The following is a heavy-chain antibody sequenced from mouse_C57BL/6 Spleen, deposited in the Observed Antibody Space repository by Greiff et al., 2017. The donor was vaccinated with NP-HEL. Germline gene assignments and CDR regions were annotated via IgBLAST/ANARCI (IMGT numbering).Heavy chain of an antibody. CDR1: GYTFTSYW. Sequence: QVQLQQPGAELVKPGASVKLSCKASGYTFTSYWMHWVKQRPGQGLEWIGMIHPNSGSTNYNEKFKSKATLTVDKSSSTAYMQLSSLTSEDSAVYYCARSGGNYVRFADWGQGTLVTVSA. CDR3: ARSGGNYVRFAD. D-gene: IGHD2-1*01. CDR2: IHPNSGST. V-gene: IGHV1-64*01. J-gene: IGHJ3*01.